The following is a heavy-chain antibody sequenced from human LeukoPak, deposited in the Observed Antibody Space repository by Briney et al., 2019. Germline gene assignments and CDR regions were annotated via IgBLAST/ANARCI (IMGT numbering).Heavy chain of an antibody. CDR2: ISGSGGST. V-gene: IGHV3-23*01. CDR1: GFTFSSYA. J-gene: IGHJ4*02. D-gene: IGHD3-22*01. CDR3: AKEPTGGGYPPLNSYFDY. Sequence: PGGSLRLSCAASGFTFSSYAMSWVRQAPGKGLEWVSAISGSGGSTYYADSVKGRFTISRDNSKNTLYLQMNSLRAEDTAVYYCAKEPTGGGYPPLNSYFDYWGQGTLVTVSS.